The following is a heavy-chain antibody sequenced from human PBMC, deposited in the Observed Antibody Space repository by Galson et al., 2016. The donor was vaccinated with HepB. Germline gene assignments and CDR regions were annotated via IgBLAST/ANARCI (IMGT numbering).Heavy chain of an antibody. CDR3: ARARGYSGYDLDY. CDR2: ISYDGSNK. J-gene: IGHJ4*02. V-gene: IGHV3-30-3*01. D-gene: IGHD5-12*01. Sequence: SLRLSCAASGFTFSSYAMHWVRQAPGKGLEWVAVISYDGSNKYYADSVKGRFTISRDNSKNTLYLQMNSLRAEDTAVYYCARARGYSGYDLDYWGQGTLVTVSS. CDR1: GFTFSSYA.